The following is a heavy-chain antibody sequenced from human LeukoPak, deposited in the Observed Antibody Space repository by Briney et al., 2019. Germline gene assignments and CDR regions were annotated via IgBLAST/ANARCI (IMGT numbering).Heavy chain of an antibody. D-gene: IGHD4-17*01. CDR1: GGSISSYY. J-gene: IGHJ4*02. V-gene: IGHV4-59*01. CDR2: IYYSGSS. CDR3: ARVLTDYGDSYYFDS. Sequence: SETLSLTCTVSGGSISSYYWSWIRQPPGKELEWIGYIYYSGSSKNNPSLKSRVAISIDTSKNQFSLQLSSVTAADTAVYYCARVLTDYGDSYYFDSWGPGTLVTVSS.